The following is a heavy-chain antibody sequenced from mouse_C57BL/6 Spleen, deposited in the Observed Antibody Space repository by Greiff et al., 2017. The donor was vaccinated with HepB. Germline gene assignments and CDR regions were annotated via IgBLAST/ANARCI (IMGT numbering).Heavy chain of an antibody. CDR1: GYTFTGYW. CDR3: AKSLFITTVVAHFDY. Sequence: QVQLQQSGAELMKPGASVKLSCKATGYTFTGYWIEWVKQRPGHGLEWIGEILPGSGSTNYNEKFKGKATFTADTSSNTAYMQLSSLTTEDSAIYYCAKSLFITTVVAHFDYWGQGTTLTVSS. D-gene: IGHD1-1*01. J-gene: IGHJ2*01. V-gene: IGHV1-9*01. CDR2: ILPGSGST.